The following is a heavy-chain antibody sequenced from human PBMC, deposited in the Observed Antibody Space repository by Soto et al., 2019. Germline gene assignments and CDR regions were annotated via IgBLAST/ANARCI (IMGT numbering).Heavy chain of an antibody. D-gene: IGHD5-18*01. Sequence: ASVKVSCKASGGTFSSDAISWVRQAPGQGLEWMGGIIPIFGTANYAQKFQGRVTITADESTSTAYMELSSLRSEDTAVYYCARVSTAMVWWGYDYWGQGTLVTVSS. J-gene: IGHJ4*02. CDR3: ARVSTAMVWWGYDY. CDR2: IIPIFGTA. CDR1: GGTFSSDA. V-gene: IGHV1-69*13.